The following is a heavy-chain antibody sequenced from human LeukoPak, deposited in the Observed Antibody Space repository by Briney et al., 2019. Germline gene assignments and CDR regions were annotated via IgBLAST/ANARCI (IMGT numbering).Heavy chain of an antibody. J-gene: IGHJ3*02. D-gene: IGHD3-22*01. V-gene: IGHV1-18*01. CDR2: ISAYNGNT. Sequence: ASVKVSCKASGYTFTSYGISWVRQAPGQGLERMGWISAYNGNTNYAQKLQGRVTMTTDTSTSTAYMELRSLRSDDTAVYYCARELGYYDSSGYYPLDAFDIWGQGTMVTVSS. CDR1: GYTFTSYG. CDR3: ARELGYYDSSGYYPLDAFDI.